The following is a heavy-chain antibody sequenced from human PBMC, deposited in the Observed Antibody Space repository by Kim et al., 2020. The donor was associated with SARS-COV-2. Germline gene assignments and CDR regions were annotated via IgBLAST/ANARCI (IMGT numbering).Heavy chain of an antibody. V-gene: IGHV3-23*01. CDR1: GFTFRNYA. J-gene: IGHJ1*01. CDR2: VGGSGAWT. Sequence: GGSLRLSCAVSGFTFRNYAMSWVRQAPGKGLEWVSTVGGSGAWTYYADSVQGRFTISRDNSKNTLYLQMNSLRAEDTAVYYCAKEGPDSSSWDFHHWGEG. D-gene: IGHD6-13*01. CDR3: AKEGPDSSSWDFHH.